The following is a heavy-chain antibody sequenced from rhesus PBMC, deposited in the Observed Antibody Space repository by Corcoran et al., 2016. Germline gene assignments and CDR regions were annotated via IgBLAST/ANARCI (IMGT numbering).Heavy chain of an antibody. CDR3: ARAPNFGFDY. CDR1: GGSFSGYW. J-gene: IGHJ4*01. Sequence: QVQLQESGPGLVKPPETLSLTCAVSGGSFSGYWWGWIRQPPGKGLEWIGHISSGGSNSLNQSLRSRVTLSVATSKTQVSLKLSSVTAADMAVYYCARAPNFGFDYWGQGVLVTVSS. CDR2: ISSGGSN. V-gene: IGHV4S14*01.